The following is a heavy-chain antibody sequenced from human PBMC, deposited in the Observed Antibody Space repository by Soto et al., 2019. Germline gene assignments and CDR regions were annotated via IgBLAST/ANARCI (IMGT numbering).Heavy chain of an antibody. CDR2: INHSGST. V-gene: IGHV4-34*01. Sequence: SETLSLTCAVYGGSFSGYYWSWIRQPPGKGLEWIGEINHSGSTNYNPSLKSRVTISVDTSKNQFSLKLSSVTAADTAVYYCARGGIRYRLSWYWGQGTLVTVSS. J-gene: IGHJ4*02. CDR1: GGSFSGYY. CDR3: ARGGIRYRLSWY. D-gene: IGHD3-9*01.